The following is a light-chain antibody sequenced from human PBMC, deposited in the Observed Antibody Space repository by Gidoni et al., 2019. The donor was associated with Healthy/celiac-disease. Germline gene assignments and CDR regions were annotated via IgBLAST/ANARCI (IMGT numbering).Light chain of an antibody. CDR2: AAS. CDR3: QQANSFPLT. Sequence: DTQMTQSPSPVSASLGDRVTITCRASQGISSWLAWYQQKPGNTPKLLIYAASSVQRGVPSRFSGSGSGTDFTLTISSLQPEDVATYYCQQANSFPLTFGGGTKVEIK. J-gene: IGKJ4*01. CDR1: QGISSW. V-gene: IGKV1-12*01.